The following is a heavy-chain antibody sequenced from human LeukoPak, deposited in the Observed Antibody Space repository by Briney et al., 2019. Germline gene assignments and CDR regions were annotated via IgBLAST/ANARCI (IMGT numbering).Heavy chain of an antibody. CDR2: IKQDGSEK. CDR1: GFTFSTYW. Sequence: GGSLRLSCAASGFTFSTYWMSWVRQAPGTGLEWVASIKQDGSEKSYVDSVKGRFTISRDDAKNSLYLQMNSLRAEDTAVYYCARGGYQLLWYWGQGTLVTVSS. CDR3: ARGGYQLLWY. J-gene: IGHJ4*02. V-gene: IGHV3-7*04. D-gene: IGHD2-2*01.